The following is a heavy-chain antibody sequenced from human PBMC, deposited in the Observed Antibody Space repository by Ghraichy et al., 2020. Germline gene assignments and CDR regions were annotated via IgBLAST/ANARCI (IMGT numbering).Heavy chain of an antibody. CDR2: INHSGST. Sequence: SETLSLTCAVYGGSFSGYYWSWIRQPPGKGLEWIGEINHSGSTNYNPSLKSRVTISVDTSKNQFSLKLSSVTAADTAVYYCARGPHFLAAAGYYYYYYGMDVWGQGTTVTVSS. J-gene: IGHJ6*02. D-gene: IGHD6-13*01. CDR1: GGSFSGYY. CDR3: ARGPHFLAAAGYYYYYYGMDV. V-gene: IGHV4-34*01.